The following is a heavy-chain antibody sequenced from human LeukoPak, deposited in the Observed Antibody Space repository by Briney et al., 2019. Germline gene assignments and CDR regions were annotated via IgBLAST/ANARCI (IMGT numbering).Heavy chain of an antibody. Sequence: GWSLRLSCAASGFTFSSSAMSWVRQVPGKGLEWVSGISASGGSTSYADSVKGRFTISRDNAKNTLYLQMSSLRAEDTAVYYCARGGAYSYGTFDYWGQGTLVTVSS. J-gene: IGHJ4*02. CDR1: GFTFSSSA. CDR2: ISASGGST. CDR3: ARGGAYSYGTFDY. D-gene: IGHD5-18*01. V-gene: IGHV3-23*01.